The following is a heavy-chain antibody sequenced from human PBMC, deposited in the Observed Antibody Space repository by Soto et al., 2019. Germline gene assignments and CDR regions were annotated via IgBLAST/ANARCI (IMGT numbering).Heavy chain of an antibody. D-gene: IGHD1-1*01. J-gene: IGHJ5*02. V-gene: IGHV2-5*02. Sequence: QITLKESGPTLVKPTQTLTLTCTFSGFSLSTSGVGVGWIRQPPGKALEWLALIYWDDDKRYSPSLKSRLTITKDTSKNQEVLTMTNMDPVDTATYYCAHNTGINWFDPWGQGTLVTVSS. CDR2: IYWDDDK. CDR3: AHNTGINWFDP. CDR1: GFSLSTSGVG.